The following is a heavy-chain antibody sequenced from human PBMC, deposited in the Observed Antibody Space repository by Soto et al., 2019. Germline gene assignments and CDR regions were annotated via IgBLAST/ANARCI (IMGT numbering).Heavy chain of an antibody. J-gene: IGHJ4*02. CDR3: ARTRTPIPSFDY. V-gene: IGHV1-46*01. CDR2: INPSGGST. CDR1: GYTFTSYY. Sequence: QVQLVQSGAEVKKPGASVKVSCKASGYTFTSYYMHWVRQAPGQGLEWMGIINPSGGSTSYAQKFQGRVTMTRDTSTSTVYMEPSSLRSEDTAVYYCARTRTPIPSFDYWGQGTLVTVSS.